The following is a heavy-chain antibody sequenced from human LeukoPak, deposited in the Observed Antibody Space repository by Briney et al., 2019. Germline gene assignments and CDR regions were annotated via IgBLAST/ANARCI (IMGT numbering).Heavy chain of an antibody. Sequence: GGSLRLSCAASAFTFTSYAMTWVRQAPGKGLEWVSGISGSGGSIYYADSVKGRFTISRDNSKNTLYLQMNSLRAEDTAVYYCAKESRYYYDRSGYSHLDYWGQGTLVTVSS. CDR1: AFTFTSYA. CDR3: AKESRYYYDRSGYSHLDY. D-gene: IGHD3-22*01. J-gene: IGHJ4*02. CDR2: ISGSGGSI. V-gene: IGHV3-23*01.